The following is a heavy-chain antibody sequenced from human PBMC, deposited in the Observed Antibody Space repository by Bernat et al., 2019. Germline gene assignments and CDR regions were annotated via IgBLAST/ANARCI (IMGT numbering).Heavy chain of an antibody. D-gene: IGHD3-3*01. V-gene: IGHV3-74*01. Sequence: EVQLVESGGGLVQPGGSLRLSCAASGFTFSSYWMHWVRQAPGKGLVWVSRINSDGSSTSYADSVKGRFTISRDNAENSLNLRMNSLRAEDTAVYYCASWNGRDYWGQGTLVTVSS. CDR1: GFTFSSYW. CDR3: ASWNGRDY. CDR2: INSDGSST. J-gene: IGHJ4*02.